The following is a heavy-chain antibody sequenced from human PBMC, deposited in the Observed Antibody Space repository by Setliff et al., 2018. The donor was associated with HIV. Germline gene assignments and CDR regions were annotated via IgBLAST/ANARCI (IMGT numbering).Heavy chain of an antibody. V-gene: IGHV1-2*02. J-gene: IGHJ4*02. CDR2: INLHSGGT. D-gene: IGHD1-26*01. Sequence: ASVKVSCKASGYTFTGYYIHWVRQAPGQGLEWMGWINLHSGGTNYAQKFQGRVTMTRDTSIGTAYMELSRLRSDDTAVYYCAREGSLTSDLAWGYWGQGTLVTVSS. CDR3: AREGSLTSDLAWGY. CDR1: GYTFTGYY.